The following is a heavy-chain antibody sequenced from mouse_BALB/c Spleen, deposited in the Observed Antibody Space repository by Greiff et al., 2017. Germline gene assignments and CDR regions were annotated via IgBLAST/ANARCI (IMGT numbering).Heavy chain of an antibody. CDR2: IYPGDGDT. J-gene: IGHJ1*01. CDR1: GYAFNSYW. D-gene: IGHD1-2*01. CDR3: ARPLLRDWYFDV. V-gene: IGHV1-80*01. Sequence: VQLQQSGAELVRPGSSVKISCKASGYAFNSYWMNWVKQRPGQGLEWIGQIYPGDGDTNYNGKFKGKATLTADKSSSTAYMQLSSLTSEDSAVYFCARPLLRDWYFDVWGAGTTVTVSS.